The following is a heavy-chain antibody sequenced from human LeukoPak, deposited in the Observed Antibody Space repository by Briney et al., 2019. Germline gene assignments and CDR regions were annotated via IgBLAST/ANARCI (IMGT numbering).Heavy chain of an antibody. J-gene: IGHJ3*02. Sequence: SQTLSLTCTVSGGSISSGSYYWSWLRQPAGKGLEWIGRIYTSGSTNYNPSLKSRVIISVDTSKNQFTLKLSSVTAADTAVYYCARDQGEKSAYYDILTGYYAFDIRGQGTMVTVSS. D-gene: IGHD3-9*01. CDR3: ARDQGEKSAYYDILTGYYAFDI. CDR2: IYTSGST. CDR1: GGSISSGSYY. V-gene: IGHV4-61*02.